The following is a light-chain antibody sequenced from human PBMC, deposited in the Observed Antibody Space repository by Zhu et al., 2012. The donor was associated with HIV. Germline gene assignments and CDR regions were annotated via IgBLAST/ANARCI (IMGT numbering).Light chain of an antibody. CDR3: QQYNNWPPIT. CDR1: QNIRSN. Sequence: ETVMTQSPATLSLSPGERATLSCRASQNIRSNLAWYHHKPGQAPRLLIYGASTRATAIPARFSGSGSGTDFTLTISSLQSEDSAVYYCQQYNNWPPITFGQGTRLEI. CDR2: GAS. J-gene: IGKJ5*01. V-gene: IGKV3-15*01.